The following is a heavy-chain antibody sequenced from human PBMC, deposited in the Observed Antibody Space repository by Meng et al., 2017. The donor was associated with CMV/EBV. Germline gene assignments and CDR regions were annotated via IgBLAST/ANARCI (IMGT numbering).Heavy chain of an antibody. CDR1: GFTFSSYG. D-gene: IGHD1-26*01. V-gene: IGHV3-30*02. J-gene: IGHJ4*02. Sequence: GGSLRLSCAASGFTFSSYGMHWDRQAPGKGLEWVAFIRYDGSNKYYADSVKGRFTISRDNSKNTLYLQMNSLRAEDTAVYYCAKERGWELLGLFDYWGQGTLVTVSS. CDR3: AKERGWELLGLFDY. CDR2: IRYDGSNK.